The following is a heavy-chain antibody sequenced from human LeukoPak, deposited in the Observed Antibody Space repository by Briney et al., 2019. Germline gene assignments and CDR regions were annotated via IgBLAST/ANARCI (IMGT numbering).Heavy chain of an antibody. Sequence: GGSLRLACAAPKFTFSTSALSWVRQAPGRGLEWVSGISGSGAKAYYSDSVKGRFTISRDNSKNTLYLQMNSLRAEDTAVYYCAKDRGITMIVVVSRDAFDIWGQGTMVTVSS. CDR2: ISGSGAKA. D-gene: IGHD3-22*01. CDR1: KFTFSTSA. CDR3: AKDRGITMIVVVSRDAFDI. J-gene: IGHJ3*02. V-gene: IGHV3-23*01.